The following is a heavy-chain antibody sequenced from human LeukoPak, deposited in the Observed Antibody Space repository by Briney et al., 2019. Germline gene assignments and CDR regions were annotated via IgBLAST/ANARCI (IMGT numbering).Heavy chain of an antibody. Sequence: GGSLRLSCAASGFTFSDYYMSWIRQAPGKGLEWVSYISSSGSTIYYADSVKGRFTISRDNAKNSLYLQMNSLRAEDTAVYYCARDRLRYFGISRSFDYWDQGTLVTVSS. V-gene: IGHV3-11*01. D-gene: IGHD3-9*01. CDR3: ARDRLRYFGISRSFDY. CDR1: GFTFSDYY. J-gene: IGHJ4*02. CDR2: ISSSGSTI.